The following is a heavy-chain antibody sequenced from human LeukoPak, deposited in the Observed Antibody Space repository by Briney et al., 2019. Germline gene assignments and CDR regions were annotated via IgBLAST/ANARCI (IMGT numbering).Heavy chain of an antibody. V-gene: IGHV4-4*07. CDR1: GGSISSYY. CDR3: ARGLAVAGTGVVGFDI. Sequence: SETLSLTCTVSGGSISSYYWSWIRQPAGKGLEWIGRIYTSGSTNYNPSLKSRVTMSVDTSKNQFSLKLSSVTAADTAVYYCARGLAVAGTGVVGFDIWGQGTMVTVSS. J-gene: IGHJ3*02. CDR2: IYTSGST. D-gene: IGHD6-19*01.